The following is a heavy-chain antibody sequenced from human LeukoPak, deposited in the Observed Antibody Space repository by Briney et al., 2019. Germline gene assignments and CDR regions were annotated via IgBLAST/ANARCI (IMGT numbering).Heavy chain of an antibody. J-gene: IGHJ4*02. Sequence: GASVKVSGKASGYTFTNYGISWVRQAPGQGLEWMGWISAYNGNTNYAQKLQGRVTMTTDTSTSTAYMELRSLRSDDTAVYYCAIDYYDSSMVNYWGQGTLVTVSS. CDR3: AIDYYDSSMVNY. D-gene: IGHD3-22*01. V-gene: IGHV1-18*01. CDR2: ISAYNGNT. CDR1: GYTFTNYG.